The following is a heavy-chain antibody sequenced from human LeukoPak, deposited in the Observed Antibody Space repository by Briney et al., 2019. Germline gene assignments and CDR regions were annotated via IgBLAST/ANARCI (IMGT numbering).Heavy chain of an antibody. V-gene: IGHV3-7*03. J-gene: IGHJ4*02. CDR3: ASYCSSTSCYLGDY. D-gene: IGHD2-2*01. CDR2: IKQDGSEK. CDR1: GFTFSSHS. Sequence: GGSLRLSCAASGFTFSSHSMNWVRQAPGKGLEWVANIKQDGSEKYYVDSVKGRFTISRDNAKNSLYLQMNSLRAEDTAVYYCASYCSSTSCYLGDYWGQGTLVTVSS.